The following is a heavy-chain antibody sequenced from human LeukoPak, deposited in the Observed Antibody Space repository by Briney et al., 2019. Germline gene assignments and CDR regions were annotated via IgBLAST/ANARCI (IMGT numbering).Heavy chain of an antibody. Sequence: GGSLRLSCAASGFTFSDYGMHWVRQAPGKGLEWVAFIRYDGSNKYYADSVKGRFTISRDNSKNTLYLQMNSLRAEDTAVYYCARDGNYRVADDIWGQGTMVTASS. CDR2: IRYDGSNK. J-gene: IGHJ3*02. D-gene: IGHD3-10*01. CDR1: GFTFSDYG. CDR3: ARDGNYRVADDI. V-gene: IGHV3-30*02.